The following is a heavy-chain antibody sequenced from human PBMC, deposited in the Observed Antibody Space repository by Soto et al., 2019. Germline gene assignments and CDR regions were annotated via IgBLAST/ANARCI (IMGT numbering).Heavy chain of an antibody. CDR2: IKQDGSER. CDR3: AKGGWYPDY. V-gene: IGHV3-7*03. CDR1: GFTFSSSW. Sequence: GGSLRLSCAASGFTFSSSWMSWVRQAPGKGLEWVAYIKQDGSERYYVDSVKGRSTISRDNAKNSLYLRMNSLRAEDTAVYYCAKGGWYPDYWGLGPPVTVSS. D-gene: IGHD6-19*01. J-gene: IGHJ4*02.